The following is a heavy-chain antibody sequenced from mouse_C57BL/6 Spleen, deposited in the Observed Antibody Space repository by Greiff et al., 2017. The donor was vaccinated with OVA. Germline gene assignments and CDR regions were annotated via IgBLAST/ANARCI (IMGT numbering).Heavy chain of an antibody. CDR3: TTPNYGSSYGYFDV. CDR2: IDPENGDT. Sequence: EVQLQESGAELVRPGASVKLSCTASGFNIKDDYMHWVKQRPEQGLEWIGWIDPENGDTEYASKFQGKAPITADTSSNTAYLQLSSLTSEDTAVYYCTTPNYGSSYGYFDVWGTGTTVTVSS. J-gene: IGHJ1*03. D-gene: IGHD1-1*01. CDR1: GFNIKDDY. V-gene: IGHV14-4*01.